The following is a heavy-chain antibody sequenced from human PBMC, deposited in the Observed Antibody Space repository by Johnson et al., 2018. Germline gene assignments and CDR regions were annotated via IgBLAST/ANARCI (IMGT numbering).Heavy chain of an antibody. Sequence: VQLLESGGGVVQPGRSLRLSCAASGFTFSSYAMHWVRQAPGKGLEWVAVISYDGSNKYYADSVKGRFTISRDNSKNTLYLQMNSLRAEDTAVYYCANTIEDAFDIWGQGTMVTVSS. CDR2: ISYDGSNK. D-gene: IGHD2-15*01. CDR3: ANTIEDAFDI. J-gene: IGHJ3*02. V-gene: IGHV3-30-3*01. CDR1: GFTFSSYA.